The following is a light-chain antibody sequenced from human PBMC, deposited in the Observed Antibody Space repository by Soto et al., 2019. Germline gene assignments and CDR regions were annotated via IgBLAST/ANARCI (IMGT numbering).Light chain of an antibody. CDR3: QQYKSYSYT. J-gene: IGKJ2*01. V-gene: IGKV1-5*01. Sequence: DIQMTQSPSILSASVGDRVTIPCWASQSISNWLAWYQQKPGRAPKVLIYDASSLQSGVPSRFSGSGSGTEFTLTISSLQPDDIATYYCQQYKSYSYTFGQGTNLEI. CDR1: QSISNW. CDR2: DAS.